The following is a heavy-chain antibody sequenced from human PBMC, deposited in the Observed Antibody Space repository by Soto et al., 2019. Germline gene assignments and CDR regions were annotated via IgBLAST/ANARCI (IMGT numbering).Heavy chain of an antibody. V-gene: IGHV3-30-3*01. Sequence: QVQLVESGGGVVQPGRSLRLSCAASGFTFSSYAMHWVRQAPGKGLEWVAVISYDGRNKYYADSVKGRFTISRDNSKTTMYLQMNSLRAEDTAVYYCARDILPHYYYGMDVWGQGTTVTVSS. J-gene: IGHJ6*02. CDR2: ISYDGRNK. CDR3: ARDILPHYYYGMDV. CDR1: GFTFSSYA.